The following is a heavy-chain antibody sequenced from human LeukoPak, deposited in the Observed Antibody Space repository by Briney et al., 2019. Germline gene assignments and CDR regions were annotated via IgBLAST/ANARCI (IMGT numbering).Heavy chain of an antibody. CDR2: ISGSGGST. CDR1: GFTFSSYA. V-gene: IGHV3-23*01. D-gene: IGHD6-19*01. Sequence: GGSLRLSCAASGFTFSSYAMSWVRQAPGKGLEWVSAISGSGGSTYYADSVKGRFTISRDNSKNTLYLQMNGPRAEDTAVYYCAKKPPAEYSSGWYGIDYWGQGTLVTVSS. J-gene: IGHJ4*02. CDR3: AKKPPAEYSSGWYGIDY.